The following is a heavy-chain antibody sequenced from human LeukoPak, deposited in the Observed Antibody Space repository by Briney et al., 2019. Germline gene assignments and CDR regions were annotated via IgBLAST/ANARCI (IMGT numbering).Heavy chain of an antibody. CDR1: GGSIRSGGDY. Sequence: TLSLTCTVSGGSIRSGGDYWSWIRQHPGKGLEWIGSIYYSGSTNYNPSLESRVTISVDTSKNQFSLRLSSVTAADTAVYYCARIPGDYYDTQGDYWGQGTLVIVSS. V-gene: IGHV4-31*03. CDR2: IYYSGST. J-gene: IGHJ4*02. D-gene: IGHD3-22*01. CDR3: ARIPGDYYDTQGDY.